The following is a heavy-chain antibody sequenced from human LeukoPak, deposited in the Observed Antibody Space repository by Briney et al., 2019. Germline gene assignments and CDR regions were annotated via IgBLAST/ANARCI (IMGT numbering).Heavy chain of an antibody. CDR2: IYYTGNT. J-gene: IGHJ4*02. CDR3: ARGGTLFTYFDS. Sequence: SETLSLTCSVSGGSTSDYYWNWIRQPAGQGLEWLGRIYYTGNTAYSPSLESRLTMSLDTAKNQFSLKVTSVTAADTAVYYCARGGTLFTYFDSWGQGTLVTVSS. V-gene: IGHV4-4*07. D-gene: IGHD3-10*02. CDR1: GGSTSDYY.